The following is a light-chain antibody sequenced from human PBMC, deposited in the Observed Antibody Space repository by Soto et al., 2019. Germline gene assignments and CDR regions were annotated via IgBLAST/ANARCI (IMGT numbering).Light chain of an antibody. Sequence: QCVLTQPASVSGSPGQSITISCTGTSSDVGGYNSVSWYQQHPGKAPKLMIYNVSNRPSGVSNRFSCSKSGNTASLTISGLQAEDEADYYCSSYTSSSTYVFGTGTKVTVL. CDR2: NVS. CDR1: SSDVGGYNS. CDR3: SSYTSSSTYV. V-gene: IGLV2-14*01. J-gene: IGLJ1*01.